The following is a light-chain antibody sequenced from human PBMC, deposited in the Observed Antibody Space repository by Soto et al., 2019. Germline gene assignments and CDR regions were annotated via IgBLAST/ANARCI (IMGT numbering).Light chain of an antibody. CDR1: QSISSC. CDR3: QQCYSTPIT. Sequence: DVEVSQTPYSLSASVGDRVTITCRASQSISSCLNWYQQKPGKAPKLLIYAASSLQSGVPSRFSGTGSGTDFTLTISNLQPGDFATYCCQQCYSTPITFGEGARLEI. V-gene: IGKV1-39*01. J-gene: IGKJ5*01. CDR2: AAS.